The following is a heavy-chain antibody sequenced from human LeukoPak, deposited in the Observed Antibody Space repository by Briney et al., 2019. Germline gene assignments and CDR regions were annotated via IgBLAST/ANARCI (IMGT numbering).Heavy chain of an antibody. CDR2: ISGSGGST. Sequence: PGGSLRLSCAASGFTFSSYGMSWVRQAPGKGLEWVSAISGSGGSTYYADSVKGRFTISRDNSKNTLYLQMNSLRAEDTAVYYCAKETYYYDSSGYFVGDYFDYWGQGTLVTVSS. CDR1: GFTFSSYG. J-gene: IGHJ4*02. D-gene: IGHD3-22*01. V-gene: IGHV3-23*01. CDR3: AKETYYYDSSGYFVGDYFDY.